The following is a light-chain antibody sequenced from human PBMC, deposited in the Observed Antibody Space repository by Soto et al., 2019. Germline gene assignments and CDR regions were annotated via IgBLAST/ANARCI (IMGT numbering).Light chain of an antibody. Sequence: YELTQPPSVSVSPGQTASITCSGDKLGDKYACWYQQKPGQSPVLVIYQDSKRPSGIPERFSGSNSGNTATLTISGTQAMDEADYYCQAWDSSGNYVFGTGTKV. J-gene: IGLJ1*01. V-gene: IGLV3-1*01. CDR2: QDS. CDR1: KLGDKY. CDR3: QAWDSSGNYV.